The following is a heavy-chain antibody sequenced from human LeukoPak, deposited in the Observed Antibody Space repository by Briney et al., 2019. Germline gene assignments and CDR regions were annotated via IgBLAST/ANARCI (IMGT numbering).Heavy chain of an antibody. CDR1: GYTFTGSY. CDR2: INPDSGDS. CDR3: ATGVATAFTY. J-gene: IGHJ4*02. Sequence: GASVKVSCKASGYTFTGSYIHWVRQAPGQGLEWMAWINPDSGDSYSAPKFQGRVTMTRDTSISTASMEVSWLTSDDTAVYYCATGVATAFTYWGQGTLVTVSS. V-gene: IGHV1-2*02. D-gene: IGHD5-12*01.